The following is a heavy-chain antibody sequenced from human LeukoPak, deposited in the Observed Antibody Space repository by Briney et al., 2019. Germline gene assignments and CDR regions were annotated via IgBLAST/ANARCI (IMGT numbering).Heavy chain of an antibody. CDR3: AKGPLWFGGNDY. J-gene: IGHJ4*02. Sequence: GGSLRLSCAASGFTFSDYYMSWVRQAPGKGLEWVSAISGSGGSTYYADSVKGRFTISRDNSKNTLYLQMNSLRAEDTAVYYCAKGPLWFGGNDYWGQGTLVTVSS. CDR1: GFTFSDYY. V-gene: IGHV3-23*01. CDR2: ISGSGGST. D-gene: IGHD3-10*01.